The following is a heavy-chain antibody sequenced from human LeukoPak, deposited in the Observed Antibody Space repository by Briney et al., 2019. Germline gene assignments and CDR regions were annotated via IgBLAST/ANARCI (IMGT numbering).Heavy chain of an antibody. CDR3: AKDLKSMVRGACMDA. J-gene: IGHJ6*02. D-gene: IGHD3-10*01. V-gene: IGHV3-23*01. CDR2: LSGSGANT. Sequence: PGGSLRLSCAASGFTFGSYAMSWVRQAPGKGLEWVSILSGSGANTYYADSVKGRFTISRDNSKNTLYLQMNSLRAEDTAVYYCAKDLKSMVRGACMDAWGQGTTVTVSS. CDR1: GFTFGSYA.